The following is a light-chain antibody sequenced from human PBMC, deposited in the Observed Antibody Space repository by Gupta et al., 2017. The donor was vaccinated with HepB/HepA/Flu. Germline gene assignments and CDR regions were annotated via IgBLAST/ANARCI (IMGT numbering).Light chain of an antibody. CDR2: EVN. V-gene: IGLV2-23*02. CDR3: CSYGGRSTLL. J-gene: IGLJ2*01. Sequence: QSALTQPASVSASPGPSITISCTGTSGDVGSYIFVSWYQQHPGKAPKLMIFEVNKRPSGISNRFSGSKSGNTASLTISGLQPEDEADYYCCSYGGRSTLLFGGGTKVTVL. CDR1: SGDVGSYIF.